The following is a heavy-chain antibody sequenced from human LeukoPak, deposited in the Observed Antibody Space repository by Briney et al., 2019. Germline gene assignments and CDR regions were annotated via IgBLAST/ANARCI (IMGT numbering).Heavy chain of an antibody. CDR2: INHSGNT. V-gene: IGHV4-34*01. CDR1: GGSFSGYY. D-gene: IGHD3-16*02. CDR3: ARRVRLRLGELSLHYYYYYMDV. Sequence: SETLSLTCGVYGGSFSGYYWSWIRQPPGKGLEWIGEINHSGNTNYNPSLKSRVTISVDTSKNQFSLKLSSVTAADTAVYYCARRVRLRLGELSLHYYYYYMDVWGKGTTVTISS. J-gene: IGHJ6*03.